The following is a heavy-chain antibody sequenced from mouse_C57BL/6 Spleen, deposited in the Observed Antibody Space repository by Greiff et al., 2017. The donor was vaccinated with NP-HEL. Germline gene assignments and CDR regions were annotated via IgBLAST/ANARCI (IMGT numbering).Heavy chain of an antibody. J-gene: IGHJ1*03. V-gene: IGHV1-67*01. CDR2: ISTYYGDA. CDR1: GYTFTDYA. D-gene: IGHD1-1*01. Sequence: QVQLQQSGPELVRPGVSVKISCKGSGYTFTDYAMHWVKQSHAKSLEWIGVISTYYGDASYNQKFKDKATMTVDKSSSPAYMELARLTSNDSAVYYCARPTLVLTTVVATPSYWYFDVWGTGTTVTVSS. CDR3: ARPTLVLTTVVATPSYWYFDV.